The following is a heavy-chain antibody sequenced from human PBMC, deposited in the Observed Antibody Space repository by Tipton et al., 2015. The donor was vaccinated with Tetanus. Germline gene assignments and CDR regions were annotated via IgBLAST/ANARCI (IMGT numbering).Heavy chain of an antibody. Sequence: TLSLTCTVSGASITTYHWSWLRQTPGRGLEWIGHIYYTGATSYNSSLQSRVTLSIDTSKNQFSLKMTSVTAADMAVYFCEGDDYYETSLRDDYGEDVWGQGTTVTVSS. V-gene: IGHV4-59*01. J-gene: IGHJ6*02. CDR1: GASITTYH. D-gene: IGHD3-16*01. CDR3: EGDDYYETSLRDDYGEDV. CDR2: IYYTGAT.